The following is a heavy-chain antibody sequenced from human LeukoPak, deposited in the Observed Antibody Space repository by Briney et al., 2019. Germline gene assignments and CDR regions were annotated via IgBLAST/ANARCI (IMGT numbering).Heavy chain of an antibody. CDR1: GFTFSSYA. V-gene: IGHV3-23*01. D-gene: IGHD2-2*01. CDR3: AKQGAVVPAARFDY. Sequence: GGSLRLSCAASGFTFSSYAMSWVRQAPGKGLEWVSAISGSGGSTYYAGSVKGRFTISRDNSKNTLYLQMNSLRAEDTAVYYCAKQGAVVPAARFDYWGQGTLVTVSS. CDR2: ISGSGGST. J-gene: IGHJ4*02.